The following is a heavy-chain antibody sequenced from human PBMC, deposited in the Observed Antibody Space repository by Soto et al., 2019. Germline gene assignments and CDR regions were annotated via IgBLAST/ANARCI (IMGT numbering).Heavy chain of an antibody. D-gene: IGHD6-13*01. CDR3: TRATLSTAGTPHFSYGMDV. CDR1: GFCFGDNG. CDR2: VRSKAYGGTT. Sequence: GWSVRLSCTAAGFCFGDNGMGWGRQGPGGGLGWVGFVRSKAYGGTTDYAASVKGRFTISRDDSKNIAYLQMNSMKTEDTAVYYCTRATLSTAGTPHFSYGMDVWGQGTT. J-gene: IGHJ6*02. V-gene: IGHV3-49*04.